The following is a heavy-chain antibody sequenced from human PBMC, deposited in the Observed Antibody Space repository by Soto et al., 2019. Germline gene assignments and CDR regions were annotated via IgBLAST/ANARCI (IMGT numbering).Heavy chain of an antibody. V-gene: IGHV1-8*01. CDR2: MNPNSGNT. Sequence: ASVKVSCKASGYTFTSYDINWVRQATGQGLEWMGWMNPNSGNTGYAQKFQGRVTMTRNTSISTAYMELSSLRSEDTAVYYCARHSRLLRWYASYYYYGMDVWGQGTTVTVSS. CDR1: GYTFTSYD. J-gene: IGHJ6*02. D-gene: IGHD4-17*01. CDR3: ARHSRLLRWYASYYYYGMDV.